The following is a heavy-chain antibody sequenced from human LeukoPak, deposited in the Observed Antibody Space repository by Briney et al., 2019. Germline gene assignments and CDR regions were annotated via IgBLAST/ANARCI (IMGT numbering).Heavy chain of an antibody. J-gene: IGHJ6*03. CDR2: IKQDGSEK. V-gene: IGHV3-7*01. CDR1: GFTFSSYW. Sequence: GGSLRLSCAASGFTFSSYWMSWVRQAPGKGLEWVANIKQDGSEKYYVDSVKGRFTISRDNAKNSLYLQMSSLRAEDTAVYYCARDRDEVVGCCSTSCYHYYYYYYMDVWGKGTTVTVSS. CDR3: ARDRDEVVGCCSTSCYHYYYYYYMDV. D-gene: IGHD2-2*01.